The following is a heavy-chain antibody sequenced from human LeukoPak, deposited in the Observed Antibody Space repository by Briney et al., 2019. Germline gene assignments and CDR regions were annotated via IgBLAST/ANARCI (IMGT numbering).Heavy chain of an antibody. Sequence: PGGSLRLSCVASGFTSSSSEMNWVRQAPGKGLEWVSFINSRGSPIYYADSVKGRFTISRDNAKNSVYLQMNSLRVEDTAVYYCASGTTTGRPVAGPWGRGTLVTVSS. V-gene: IGHV3-48*03. CDR3: ASGTTTGRPVAGP. CDR2: INSRGSPI. J-gene: IGHJ5*02. CDR1: GFTSSSSE. D-gene: IGHD1/OR15-1a*01.